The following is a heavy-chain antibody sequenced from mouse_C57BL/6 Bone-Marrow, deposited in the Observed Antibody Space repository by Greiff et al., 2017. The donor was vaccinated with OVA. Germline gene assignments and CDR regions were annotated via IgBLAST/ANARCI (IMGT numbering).Heavy chain of an antibody. Sequence: VQLQQSGPELVKPGASVKLSCKASGYTFTSYDINWVKQRPGQGLEWIGWIYPRDGSTKYNEKFKGKATLTVDTSSSTAYMELHSLPSEDSGVYFCAREDDGYYLYYFHYWGQGTTLTVSS. CDR1: GYTFTSYD. D-gene: IGHD2-3*01. CDR3: AREDDGYYLYYFHY. V-gene: IGHV1-85*01. CDR2: IYPRDGST. J-gene: IGHJ2*01.